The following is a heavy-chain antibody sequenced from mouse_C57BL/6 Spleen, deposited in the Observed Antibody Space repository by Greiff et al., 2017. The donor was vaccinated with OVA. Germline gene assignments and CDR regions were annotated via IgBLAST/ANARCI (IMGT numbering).Heavy chain of an antibody. CDR2: IDPSDSYT. D-gene: IGHD2-5*01. Sequence: QVQLQQPGAELVMPGASVKLSCKASGYTFTSYWMHWVKQRPGQGLEWIGEIDPSDSYTNYNQKFKGKSTLTVDKSSSTAYMQLSSLISEDSAVYYCARSLYSNYDYWGQGTTLTVSS. J-gene: IGHJ2*01. CDR1: GYTFTSYW. CDR3: ARSLYSNYDY. V-gene: IGHV1-69*01.